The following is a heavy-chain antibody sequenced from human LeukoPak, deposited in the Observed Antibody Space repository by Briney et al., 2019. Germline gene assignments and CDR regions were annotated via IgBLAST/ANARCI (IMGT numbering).Heavy chain of an antibody. Sequence: PGGSLRLSCAASGFTFSAYSMKWVRQAPGKGLEWISFIDSSTGTIFYADSVKGRFTISRDNAKNSLFLQMNSLRAEDTAVYYCARRVPSQVVTDYFDYWGQGTLVTVSS. CDR3: ARRVPSQVVTDYFDY. V-gene: IGHV3-48*04. CDR1: GFTFSAYS. D-gene: IGHD3-22*01. CDR2: IDSSTGTI. J-gene: IGHJ4*02.